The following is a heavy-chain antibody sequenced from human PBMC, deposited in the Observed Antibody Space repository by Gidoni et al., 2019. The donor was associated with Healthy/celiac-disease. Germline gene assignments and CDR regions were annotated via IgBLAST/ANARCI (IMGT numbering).Heavy chain of an antibody. V-gene: IGHV4-39*01. J-gene: IGHJ4*02. CDR3: ARRYSSSWYGVFDY. D-gene: IGHD6-13*01. CDR1: GGSISSSSYY. Sequence: QLQLQESGPGLVQPSETLSLTCTVSGGSISSSSYYWGWIRQPPGKGLEWIGSIYYSGSTYYNPSLKSRVTISVDTSKNQFSLKLSSVTAADTAVYYCARRYSSSWYGVFDYWGQGTLVTVSS. CDR2: IYYSGST.